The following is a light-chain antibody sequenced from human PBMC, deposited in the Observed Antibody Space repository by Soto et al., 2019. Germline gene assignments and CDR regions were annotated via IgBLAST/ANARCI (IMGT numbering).Light chain of an antibody. CDR3: MQSLQTPRT. Sequence: DIVMTQSPLSLPVTPGEPASISCRSSQSLLHSNGYNYLDWYLQKPVQSPQLLIYLGFNRPSGVPDRFSGSGSGTDFTLKISRVEAEDVGVYYCMQSLQTPRTFGQGTKVEIK. CDR1: QSLLHSNGYNY. J-gene: IGKJ1*01. V-gene: IGKV2-28*01. CDR2: LGF.